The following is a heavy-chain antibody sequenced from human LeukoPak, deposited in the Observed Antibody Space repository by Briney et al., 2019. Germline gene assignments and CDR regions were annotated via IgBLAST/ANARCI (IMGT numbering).Heavy chain of an antibody. CDR2: ISGGDAIT. CDR1: GFTLSSYA. CDR3: VKDAVVVPTGWFDP. V-gene: IGHV3-23*01. Sequence: GGSLRLSCAASGFTLSSYAMSWVRQAPGKGLEWVSAISGGDAITYYADSVKGRFTISRDNSKNTLYLQMNSLRAEDTALYYCVKDAVVVPTGWFDPWGQGTLVTVSS. J-gene: IGHJ5*02. D-gene: IGHD2-2*01.